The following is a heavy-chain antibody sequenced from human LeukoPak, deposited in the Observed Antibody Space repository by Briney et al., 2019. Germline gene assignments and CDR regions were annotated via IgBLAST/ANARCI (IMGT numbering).Heavy chain of an antibody. CDR1: GYTFTSYG. CDR3: ARGGRKGWFDP. CDR2: ISAYNGNT. D-gene: IGHD3-10*01. J-gene: IGHJ5*02. V-gene: IGHV1-18*01. Sequence: GASVTVSFKASGYTFTSYGYSWVRQAHGQGLEWMGWISAYNGNTNYAQKLQGRVTMTTDTSTSTAYMELRSLISDDTAVYYCARGGRKGWFDPWGQGTLGTVSS.